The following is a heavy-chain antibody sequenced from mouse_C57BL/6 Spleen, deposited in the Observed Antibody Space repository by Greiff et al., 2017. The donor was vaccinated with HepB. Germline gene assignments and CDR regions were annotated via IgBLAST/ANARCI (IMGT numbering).Heavy chain of an antibody. CDR2: ISYDGSN. D-gene: IGHD2-10*02. CDR1: GYSITSGYY. CDR3: ARLVYGNYGYFDV. Sequence: EVQLQESGPGLVKPSQSLSLTCSVTGYSITSGYYWNWIRQFPGNKLEWMGYISYDGSNNYNPSLKNRISITRDTSKNQFFLKLNSVTTEDTATYYCARLVYGNYGYFDVWGTGTTVTVSS. V-gene: IGHV3-6*01. J-gene: IGHJ1*03.